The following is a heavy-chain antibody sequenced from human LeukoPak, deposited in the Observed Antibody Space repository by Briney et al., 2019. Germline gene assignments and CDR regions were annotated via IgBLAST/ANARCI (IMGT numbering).Heavy chain of an antibody. J-gene: IGHJ5*02. CDR2: INAGNGNT. D-gene: IGHD2-2*01. Sequence: ASVKVSCKASGYTFTSYAMHWVRQAPGQRLEWMGWINAGNGNTKYSQKSQGRVTITRDTSASTAYMELSSLRSEDTAVYYCAMGGYCSSTSCYLGPWFDPWGQGTLVTVSS. V-gene: IGHV1-3*01. CDR1: GYTFTSYA. CDR3: AMGGYCSSTSCYLGPWFDP.